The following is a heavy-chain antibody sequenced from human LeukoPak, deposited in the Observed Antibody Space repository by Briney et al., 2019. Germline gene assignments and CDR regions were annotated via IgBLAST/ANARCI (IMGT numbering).Heavy chain of an antibody. CDR1: GFAFSAYS. D-gene: IGHD2-21*02. CDR2: ISTTGSSI. V-gene: IGHV3-48*04. CDR3: ATLAYCGGDCYY. Sequence: PGGSLRLSCAASGFAFSAYSMNWVRQAPGKGLEWVSYISTTGSSIKYADSVKGRFTISRDNAKNSLYLQMNSLRAEDTAVCYCATLAYCGGDCYYWGQGILVTVSS. J-gene: IGHJ4*02.